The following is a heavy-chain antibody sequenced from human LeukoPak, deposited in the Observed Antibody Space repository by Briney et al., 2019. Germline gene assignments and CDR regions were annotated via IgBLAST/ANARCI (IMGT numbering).Heavy chain of an antibody. Sequence: PSQTLSLTCTVSAGSISSGSYYWSWIRQPAGKGLEWIGRIYTSGSTNYNPSLKSRVTISVGTSKNQFSLKLSSVTAADTAVYYCAREIDYGGNSDYWGQGTLVTVSS. CDR3: AREIDYGGNSDY. CDR1: AGSISSGSYY. V-gene: IGHV4-61*02. J-gene: IGHJ4*02. D-gene: IGHD4-23*01. CDR2: IYTSGST.